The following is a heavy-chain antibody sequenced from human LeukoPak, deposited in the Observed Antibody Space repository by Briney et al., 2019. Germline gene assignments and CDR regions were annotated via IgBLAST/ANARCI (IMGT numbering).Heavy chain of an antibody. CDR2: IYSGGST. D-gene: IGHD3-22*01. CDR3: ASISVTMIVPAGDY. CDR1: GFTVSSNY. Sequence: PGGSLRLSCAASGFTVSSNYMSWVRQAPGKGLEWGSVIYSGGSTYYADSVKGRFTISRDNSKNTLYLQMNSLRAEDTAVYYCASISVTMIVPAGDYWGQGTLVTVSS. J-gene: IGHJ4*02. V-gene: IGHV3-66*01.